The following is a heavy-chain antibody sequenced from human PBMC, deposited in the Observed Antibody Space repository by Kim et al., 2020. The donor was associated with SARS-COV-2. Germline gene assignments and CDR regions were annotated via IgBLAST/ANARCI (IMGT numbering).Heavy chain of an antibody. V-gene: IGHV3-21*01. J-gene: IGHJ4*02. Sequence: GGSLRLSCAASGFTFSSYSMNWVRQAPGKGLEWISSISSSGSYIYCADSMKGRFTISRDNARASLYLQMNSLRAEDTAVYYCARVLTSGWSYFDYWGQGT. CDR1: GFTFSSYS. CDR3: ARVLTSGWSYFDY. D-gene: IGHD6-19*01. CDR2: ISSSGSYI.